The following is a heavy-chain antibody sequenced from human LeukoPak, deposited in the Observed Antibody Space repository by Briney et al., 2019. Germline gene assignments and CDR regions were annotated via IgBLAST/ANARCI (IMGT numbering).Heavy chain of an antibody. V-gene: IGHV1-18*01. J-gene: IGHJ5*02. CDR2: ISAYNGNT. Sequence: GASVKVSCKASGGTFSSYGISWVRQAPGQGLEWMGWISAYNGNTNYAQKLQGRVTMTTDTSTSTAYMELRSLRSDDTAVYYCARVSPVGYGDYLPRRFDPWGQGTLVTVSS. D-gene: IGHD4-17*01. CDR3: ARVSPVGYGDYLPRRFDP. CDR1: GGTFSSYG.